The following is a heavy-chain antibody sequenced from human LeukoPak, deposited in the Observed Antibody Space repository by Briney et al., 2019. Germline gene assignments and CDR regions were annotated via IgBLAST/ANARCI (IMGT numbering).Heavy chain of an antibody. V-gene: IGHV6-1*01. CDR3: ARTAMYYYGSGSSLYYYYGMDV. CDR1: GDSVSSNSAA. CDR2: TYYRSKWYN. J-gene: IGHJ6*02. D-gene: IGHD3-10*01. Sequence: SQTLSLTCAISGDSVSSNSAAWNWIRQSPSRGLEWLGRTYYRSKWYNDYAVSVKSRITINPDTSKNQFSLQLNSVTPEDTAVYYCARTAMYYYGSGSSLYYYYGMDVWGQGTAVTVSS.